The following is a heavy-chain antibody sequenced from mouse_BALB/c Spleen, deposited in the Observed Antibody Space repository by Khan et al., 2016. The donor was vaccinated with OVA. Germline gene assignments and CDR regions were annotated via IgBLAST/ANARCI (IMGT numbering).Heavy chain of an antibody. D-gene: IGHD1-1*02. Sequence: EVQLQESGPGLVKPSQSLSLTCTVTGYSITSDYAWNWIRQFPGNKLEWMGYISYSGSTSYNPSLKSRISITRDTSKNQFFLQLHSVATGDTATYYCARRAYYANWYFDVWGAGTTVTVSS. V-gene: IGHV3-2*02. CDR1: GYSITSDYA. CDR2: ISYSGST. J-gene: IGHJ1*01. CDR3: ARRAYYANWYFDV.